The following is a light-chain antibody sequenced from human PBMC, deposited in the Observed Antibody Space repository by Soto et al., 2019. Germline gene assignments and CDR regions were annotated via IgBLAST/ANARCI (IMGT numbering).Light chain of an antibody. CDR3: HQYGSSPQT. V-gene: IGKV3-20*01. Sequence: EIVLTQSPGTLSLSPGERDTLSCRASQSVSSSYLAWYQQTPGQAPRLLIYGASSRATGIPDRFSGSGSGTDFTLTISRLEPEDFAVYYCHQYGSSPQTFGQGTKVEIK. CDR2: GAS. J-gene: IGKJ1*01. CDR1: QSVSSSY.